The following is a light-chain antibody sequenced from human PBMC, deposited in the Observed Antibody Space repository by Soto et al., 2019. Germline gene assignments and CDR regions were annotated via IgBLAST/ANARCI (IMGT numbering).Light chain of an antibody. V-gene: IGKV3-20*01. CDR2: GAS. CDR3: QQYGSSLLT. Sequence: EIVLTQSPGTVSLSPGERATLSCRASQSISSSNLAWYQQKPGQAPRLLIYGASRRATGIPDRFSGSGSGTDFTLTISRLEPEDFVVYYCQQYGSSLLTFGGGTKVEIK. J-gene: IGKJ4*01. CDR1: QSISSSN.